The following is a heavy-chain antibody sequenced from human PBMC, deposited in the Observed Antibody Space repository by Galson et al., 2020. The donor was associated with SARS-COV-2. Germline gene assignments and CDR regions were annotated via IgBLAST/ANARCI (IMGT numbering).Heavy chain of an antibody. J-gene: IGHJ4*02. Sequence: SETLSLTCTVAGCSINNYYWRWIRQPPGKGLEWIGNIYYSGNTNYNPSHRSRVTISVDTSKNQFSLKLTSVTSADTALYYCATLRNDLEYWGQGTLVTVSS. CDR2: IYYSGNT. V-gene: IGHV4-59*01. CDR3: ATLRNDLEY. D-gene: IGHD3-16*01. CDR1: GCSINNYY.